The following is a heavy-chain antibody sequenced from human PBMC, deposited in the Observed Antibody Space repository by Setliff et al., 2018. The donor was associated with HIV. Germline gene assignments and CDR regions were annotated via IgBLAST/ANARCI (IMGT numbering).Heavy chain of an antibody. J-gene: IGHJ6*03. D-gene: IGHD3-16*01. CDR1: GFTFSRYG. CDR3: AREESASSWGYYHYYMDV. V-gene: IGHV3-33*01. CDR2: IWYDGNNK. Sequence: HPGGSLRLSCAASGFTFSRYGMHWVRQTPGKWLEWVAIIWYDGNNKQYADSMKGRFTISRDNSNNMLYLQMNSLRAEDTAVYYCAREESASSWGYYHYYMDVWGKGTTVTVSS.